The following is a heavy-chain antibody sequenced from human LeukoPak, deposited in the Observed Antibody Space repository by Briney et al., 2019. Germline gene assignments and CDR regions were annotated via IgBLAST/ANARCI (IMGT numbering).Heavy chain of an antibody. Sequence: SVKVSCKASGYTFTSYGISWVRQAPGQGLEWMGGIIPIFGTANYAQKFQGRVTITADESTSTAYMELSSLRSEDTAVYYCARSSIAALSVDYWGQGTLVTVSS. CDR1: GYTFTSYG. J-gene: IGHJ4*02. CDR2: IIPIFGTA. V-gene: IGHV1-69*13. D-gene: IGHD6-6*01. CDR3: ARSSIAALSVDY.